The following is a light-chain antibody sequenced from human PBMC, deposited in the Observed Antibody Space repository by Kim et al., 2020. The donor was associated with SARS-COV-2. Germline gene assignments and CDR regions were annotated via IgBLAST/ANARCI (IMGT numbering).Light chain of an antibody. CDR2: GAS. CDR1: QSVSSS. CDR3: QQYHNWPPRT. V-gene: IGKV3-15*01. J-gene: IGKJ2*01. Sequence: EIVMTQSPATLSVSPGDRVTLSCRASQSVSSSLAWYQQIPGQAPRLLIYGASSRARGVPDRFSGSGSGTDFTLTISSLQSEDFAVYYCQQYHNWPPRTFGQGTKLEI.